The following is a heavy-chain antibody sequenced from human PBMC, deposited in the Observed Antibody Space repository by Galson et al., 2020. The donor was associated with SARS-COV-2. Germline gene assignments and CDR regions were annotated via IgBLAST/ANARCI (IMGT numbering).Heavy chain of an antibody. V-gene: IGHV4-34*01. D-gene: IGHD3-22*01. CDR1: GGSFSGYY. CDR2: INHSGGT. CDR3: ARESDDSSGYYYKIYFDY. Sequence: SETLSLTCAVYGGSFSGYYWSWIRQPPGKGLEWIGEINHSGGTNYNPSLKSRVTISVDTSKNQFSLKLSSVTAADTAVYYCARESDDSSGYYYKIYFDYWGQGTLVTVSS. J-gene: IGHJ4*02.